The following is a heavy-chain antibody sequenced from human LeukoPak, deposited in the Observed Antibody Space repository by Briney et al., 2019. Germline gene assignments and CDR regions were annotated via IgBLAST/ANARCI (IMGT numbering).Heavy chain of an antibody. Sequence: SETLSLTCTVSGGSISSSSYYWGWIRQPPGKGLEWIGSIYYSGSTYYNPSLKSRVTISVDTSKNQFSLKLSSVTAADTAVFYCARANYYDSSGLRYWGQGTLVTVSS. V-gene: IGHV4-39*07. CDR3: ARANYYDSSGLRY. D-gene: IGHD3-22*01. J-gene: IGHJ4*02. CDR2: IYYSGST. CDR1: GGSISSSSYY.